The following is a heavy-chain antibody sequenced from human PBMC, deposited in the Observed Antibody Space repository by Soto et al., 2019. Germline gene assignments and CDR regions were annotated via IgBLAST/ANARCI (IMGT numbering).Heavy chain of an antibody. D-gene: IGHD6-19*01. CDR3: AIAYSSGWFSYFDF. CDR1: GFSISTDSAA. J-gene: IGHJ4*02. CDR2: TYYRSGWSR. Sequence: SQTLSLTCDISGFSISTDSAAWNWIRQSPSRGLEWLGRTYYRSGWSREYAVSVRGRITINPDTSKNQFSLQLNSVTPEDTAVYYCAIAYSSGWFSYFDFWGQGTLVTVSS. V-gene: IGHV6-1*01.